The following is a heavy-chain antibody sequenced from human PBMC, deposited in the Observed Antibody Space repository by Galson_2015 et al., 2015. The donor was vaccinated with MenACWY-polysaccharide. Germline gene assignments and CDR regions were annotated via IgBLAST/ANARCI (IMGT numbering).Heavy chain of an antibody. CDR3: ATASGSPVR. V-gene: IGHV7-4-1*02. CDR2: SNTKSGNP. J-gene: IGHJ4*02. D-gene: IGHD1-26*01. Sequence: SVKVSCKASGYTFTNYAMNWVRQAPGQGLEWRGWSNTKSGNPTYAQVYTGRFVFSLDTSVSTAYLQISSQKAEDTAVYYCATASGSPVRWGQGTLVTVPS. CDR1: GYTFTNYA.